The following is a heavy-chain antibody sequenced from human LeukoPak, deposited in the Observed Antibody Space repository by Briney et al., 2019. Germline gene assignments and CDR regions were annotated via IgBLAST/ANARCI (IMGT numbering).Heavy chain of an antibody. CDR2: ISGSGGST. CDR3: AKSRGSGLFDY. V-gene: IGHV3-23*01. Sequence: PGGSLRLSCAASEFSVGSNYMTWVRQAPGKGLEWVSGISGSGGSTYYGDSVKGRFTISRDNSKNTLYLQMNSLRAEDTAVYYCAKSRGSGLFDYWGQGTLVTVAS. D-gene: IGHD3-10*01. J-gene: IGHJ4*02. CDR1: EFSVGSNY.